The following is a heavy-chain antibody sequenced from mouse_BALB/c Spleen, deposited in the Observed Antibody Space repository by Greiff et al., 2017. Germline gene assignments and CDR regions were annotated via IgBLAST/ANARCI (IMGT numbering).Heavy chain of an antibody. J-gene: IGHJ1*01. CDR3: ARGPSYGYWYFDV. Sequence: EVQVVESGGGLVQPGGSRKLSCAASGFTFSSFGMHWVRQAPEKGLEWVAYISSGSSTIYYADTVKGRFTISRDNPKNTLFLQMTSLRSEDTAMYYCARGPSYGYWYFDVWGAGTTVTVSS. CDR1: GFTFSSFG. CDR2: ISSGSSTI. V-gene: IGHV5-17*02. D-gene: IGHD1-1*01.